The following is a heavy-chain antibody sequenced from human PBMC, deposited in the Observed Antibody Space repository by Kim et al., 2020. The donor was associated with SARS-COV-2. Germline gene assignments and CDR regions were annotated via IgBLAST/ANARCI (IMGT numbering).Heavy chain of an antibody. Sequence: SQTLSLTCAISGDSVSSNSAAWNWIRQSPSRGLEWLGRTYYRSKWYNDYAVSVKSRITINPDTSKNQFSLQLNSVTPEDTAVYYCASEGSPGAAAGMYYYYGMDVWGQGTTVTVSS. V-gene: IGHV6-1*01. D-gene: IGHD6-13*01. CDR2: TYYRSKWYN. CDR3: ASEGSPGAAAGMYYYYGMDV. J-gene: IGHJ6*02. CDR1: GDSVSSNSAA.